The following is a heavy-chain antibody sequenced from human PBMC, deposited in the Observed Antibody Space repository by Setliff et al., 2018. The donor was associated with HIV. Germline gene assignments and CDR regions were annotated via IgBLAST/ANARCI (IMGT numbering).Heavy chain of an antibody. J-gene: IGHJ3*02. CDR3: AGHYGGNLDAFDI. D-gene: IGHD4-17*01. Sequence: SETLSLTCTVSGASISSTSYYWGWIRQPPGKGLEWIGSIYYSGSTYYNPSPRSRITISVDTSKNQFSLKLSSVTAADAAVFYCAGHYGGNLDAFDIWGLGTMVTVSS. CDR2: IYYSGST. CDR1: GASISSTSYY. V-gene: IGHV4-39*01.